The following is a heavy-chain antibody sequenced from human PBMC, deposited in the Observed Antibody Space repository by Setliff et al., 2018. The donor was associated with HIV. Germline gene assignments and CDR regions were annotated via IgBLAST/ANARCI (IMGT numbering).Heavy chain of an antibody. CDR2: IKQEGSEK. D-gene: IGHD3-16*02. Sequence: GGSLRLSCAASGFTFNMFWMSWVRQAPGKGLEWVANIKQEGSEKNYVDSVKGRFTISRDNAKKSLHLQMNSLRAEDTAVYFCARDTTTFGGVIADHWGQGTLVTVSS. CDR1: GFTFNMFW. CDR3: ARDTTTFGGVIADH. J-gene: IGHJ4*02. V-gene: IGHV3-7*01.